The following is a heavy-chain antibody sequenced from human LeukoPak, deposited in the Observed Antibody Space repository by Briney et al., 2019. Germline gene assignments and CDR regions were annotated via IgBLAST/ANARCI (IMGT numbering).Heavy chain of an antibody. D-gene: IGHD2-21*02. CDR3: ARERVTEVVTAKIPHYYYYMDV. J-gene: IGHJ6*03. CDR2: IYYSGST. Sequence: SETLSLTCTVSGGSISSGGYYWRWIRQPPGKGLEWVGYIYYSGSTYYNPSLKSRVTISVDTSKNQFSLKLSSVTAADTAVYYCARERVTEVVTAKIPHYYYYMDVWGKGTTVTVSS. V-gene: IGHV4-31*03. CDR1: GGSISSGGYY.